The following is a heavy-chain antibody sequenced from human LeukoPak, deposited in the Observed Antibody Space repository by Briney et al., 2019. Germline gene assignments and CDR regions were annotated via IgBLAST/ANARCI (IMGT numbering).Heavy chain of an antibody. CDR3: ARDGATYSSGWYAY. CDR1: GFTFSVHY. D-gene: IGHD6-19*01. V-gene: IGHV3-11*04. CDR2: ISSSGSTI. Sequence: PGGPLRLSCAASGFTFSVHYMNWIRQAPGKGLEWVSYISSSGSTIYYADSVKGRFTISRDNAKNSLYLQTNSLRAEDTAVYYCARDGATYSSGWYAYWGQGTLVTVSS. J-gene: IGHJ4*02.